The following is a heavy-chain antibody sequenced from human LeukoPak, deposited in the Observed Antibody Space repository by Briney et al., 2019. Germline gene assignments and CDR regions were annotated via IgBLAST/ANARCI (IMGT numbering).Heavy chain of an antibody. CDR2: ISYDGRNK. J-gene: IGHJ3*02. D-gene: IGHD3-22*01. Sequence: HAGGSLRLSCAASGFTFSSYGMHWVRQAPGKGLEWVAVISYDGRNKYSADSVKGRFTVSRDNSKNTLYLQMDSLRAEDTAVYYCARDYDSSAGVAFDIWGQGTMVTVSS. CDR1: GFTFSSYG. CDR3: ARDYDSSAGVAFDI. V-gene: IGHV3-30*03.